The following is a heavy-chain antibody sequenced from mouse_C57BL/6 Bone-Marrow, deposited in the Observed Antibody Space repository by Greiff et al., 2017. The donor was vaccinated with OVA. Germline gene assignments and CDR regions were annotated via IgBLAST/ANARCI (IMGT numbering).Heavy chain of an antibody. CDR1: GFTFSSYA. Sequence: DVKLVESGGGLVKPGGSLKLSCAASGFTFSSYAMSWVRQTPEKRLEWVATISDGGSYTYYPDNVKGRFTISRDNAKNNLYLQMSHLKSEDTAMYYCARDGGTTDYFDYWGQGTTLTVSS. J-gene: IGHJ2*01. CDR2: ISDGGSYT. D-gene: IGHD1-1*01. CDR3: ARDGGTTDYFDY. V-gene: IGHV5-4*01.